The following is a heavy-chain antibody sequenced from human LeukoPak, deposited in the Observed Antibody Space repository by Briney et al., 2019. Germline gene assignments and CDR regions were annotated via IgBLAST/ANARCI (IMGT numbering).Heavy chain of an antibody. CDR3: ARDHVGLVAPGVMDS. V-gene: IGHV1-2*02. Sequence: ASVRVSCKASGYTFVEYHLHWVRQAPGQGLEWMGWINPKNGDTNFAQKFRGRVTVTRDTSITTAYMELTSLTFDDTAVYYCARDHVGLVAPGVMDSWGQGSPVIVSS. J-gene: IGHJ5*02. CDR2: INPKNGDT. D-gene: IGHD5-12*01. CDR1: GYTFVEYH.